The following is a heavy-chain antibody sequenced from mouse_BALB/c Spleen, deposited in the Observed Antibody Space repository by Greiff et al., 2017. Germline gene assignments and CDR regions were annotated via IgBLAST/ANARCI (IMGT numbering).Heavy chain of an antibody. CDR3: ARSGDGSPCAMDY. CDR2: IYPGNVNT. CDR1: GYTFTSYY. J-gene: IGHJ4*01. D-gene: IGHD2-3*01. V-gene: IGHV1S56*01. Sequence: QVQLQQSGPELVKPGASVRISCKASGYTFTSYYIHWVKQRPGQGLEWIGWIYPGNVNTKYKEKFKGKATLTADKSSSTAYMQLSSLTSEDSAVYFCARSGDGSPCAMDYWGQGTSVTVSS.